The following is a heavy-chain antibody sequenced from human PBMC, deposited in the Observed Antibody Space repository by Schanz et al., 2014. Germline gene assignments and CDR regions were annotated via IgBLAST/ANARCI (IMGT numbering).Heavy chain of an antibody. V-gene: IGHV3-23*04. Sequence: EVQLVQSGGGLVQPGGSLRLSCAASGFTFSSHWMHWVRQAPGRGLEWVSAISGGGGTTYYADSVKGRFTISRDNSKNTLYLQMNSLRAEDTALYYCARDRRNADLDYWGQGTLVTVSS. D-gene: IGHD1-1*01. CDR1: GFTFSSHW. J-gene: IGHJ4*02. CDR3: ARDRRNADLDY. CDR2: ISGGGGTT.